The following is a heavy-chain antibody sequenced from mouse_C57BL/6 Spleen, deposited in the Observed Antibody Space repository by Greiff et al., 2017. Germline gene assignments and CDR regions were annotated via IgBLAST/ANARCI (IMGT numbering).Heavy chain of an antibody. V-gene: IGHV2-2*01. CDR3: ARNGNYPYYAMDY. Sequence: QVQLQQSGPGLVQPSQSLSITCTVSGFSLTSYGVHWVRQSPGKGLEWLGVIWSGGSTDYNAAFISRLSISKDNSKSQVFFKMNSLKADDTAIYYCARNGNYPYYAMDYWGQGTSVTVSS. J-gene: IGHJ4*01. CDR1: GFSLTSYG. CDR2: IWSGGST. D-gene: IGHD2-1*01.